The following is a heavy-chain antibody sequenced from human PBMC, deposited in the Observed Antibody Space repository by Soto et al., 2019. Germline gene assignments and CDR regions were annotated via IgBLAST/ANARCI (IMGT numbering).Heavy chain of an antibody. V-gene: IGHV4-4*07. D-gene: IGHD3-22*01. CDR3: AKGHSSRSGYYDVA. J-gene: IGHJ5*02. Sequence: QVQLQESGPGLVKPSETLSLTCTVSGGSVSSSYWSWVRQPAGKGLEWIGRIHTRGIINYNPSLTGRVTMSADTSKNQFFLRLSSVTAADTGVYYCAKGHSSRSGYYDVAWGQGIPVTVSS. CDR2: IHTRGII. CDR1: GGSVSSSY.